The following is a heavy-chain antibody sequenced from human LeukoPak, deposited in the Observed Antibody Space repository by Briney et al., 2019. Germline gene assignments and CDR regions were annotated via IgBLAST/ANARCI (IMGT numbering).Heavy chain of an antibody. CDR1: GFTFSSYE. CDR3: ARDNKVLLWFGDLPEYYFDY. V-gene: IGHV3-48*03. Sequence: GGSLRLSCAASGFTFSSYEMNWVRQAPGKGLEWVSYISSSGSTIYYADSVKGRFTISRDNAKNSLYLQMNSLRAEDTAVYYCARDNKVLLWFGDLPEYYFDYWGQGTLVTVSS. CDR2: ISSSGSTI. J-gene: IGHJ4*02. D-gene: IGHD3-10*01.